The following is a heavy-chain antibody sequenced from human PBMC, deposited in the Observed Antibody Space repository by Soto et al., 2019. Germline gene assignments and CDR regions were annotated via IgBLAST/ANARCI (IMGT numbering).Heavy chain of an antibody. J-gene: IGHJ4*02. D-gene: IGHD2-21*01. CDR1: GFTFSSSA. V-gene: IGHV3-30*04. Sequence: PVGSLRLSCAASGFTFSSSAMHWVRQAPGKGLEWVAVISYDGRNKYYTDSVKGRFTISRDNSKNTVYLQMDSLRAEHTAVYYGARDVVIRGIGEFDYWGQGTLVTASS. CDR3: ARDVVIRGIGEFDY. CDR2: ISYDGRNK.